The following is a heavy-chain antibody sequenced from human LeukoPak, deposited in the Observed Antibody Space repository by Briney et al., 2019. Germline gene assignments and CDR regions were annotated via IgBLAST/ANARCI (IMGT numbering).Heavy chain of an antibody. V-gene: IGHV4-59*01. Sequence: SETLSLTCSVSGGSISSYYWSWIRQPPGKGLEWIGYLYYSGSPNYNPSLKSRVTISVDTSKNQLSLKLRSVTAADTAVHYCAGAGGAVDYWGQGTLVTVSS. CDR1: GGSISSYY. CDR2: LYYSGSP. D-gene: IGHD3-10*01. CDR3: AGAGGAVDY. J-gene: IGHJ4*02.